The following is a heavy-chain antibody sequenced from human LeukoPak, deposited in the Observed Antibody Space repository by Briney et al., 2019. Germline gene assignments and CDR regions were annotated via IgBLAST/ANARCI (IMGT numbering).Heavy chain of an antibody. V-gene: IGHV3-48*04. CDR3: VRDPSYGSSWYYYMDV. Sequence: GGSLRLSCAASGFTFSSYSMNWVRQAPGKGLEWVSYISSSSSTIYYADSVKGRFTISRDNSKNSLYLQMDSLRVEDTAVYYCVRDPSYGSSWYYYMDVWGKGTTVTVSS. D-gene: IGHD6-13*01. CDR1: GFTFSSYS. J-gene: IGHJ6*03. CDR2: ISSSSSTI.